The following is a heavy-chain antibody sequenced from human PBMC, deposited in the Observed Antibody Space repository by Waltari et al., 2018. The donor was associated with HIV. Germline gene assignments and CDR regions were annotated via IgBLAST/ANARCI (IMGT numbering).Heavy chain of an antibody. CDR3: TRAVFWSTFFSDNFFDY. J-gene: IGHJ4*02. V-gene: IGHV3-74*01. Sequence: EVALVESGGGLVQPGGSLRLSCAASRFNFSNYWIYWLRQVPGEWLVWVSRVNGDASSTDYADSVRGRFTISRDNAKNTVFLQMDSLRAEDTAVYYCTRAVFWSTFFSDNFFDYWGQGTPLTVSS. CDR1: RFNFSNYW. D-gene: IGHD3-3*01. CDR2: VNGDASST.